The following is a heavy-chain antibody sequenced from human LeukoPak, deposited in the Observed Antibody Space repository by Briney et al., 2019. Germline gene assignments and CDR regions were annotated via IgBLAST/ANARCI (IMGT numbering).Heavy chain of an antibody. CDR2: ISYDGSNK. V-gene: IGHV3-30-3*02. Sequence: GGSLRLSCAASGFTFSSYAMHWVRQAPGKGLEWVAVISYDGSNKYYADSVKGRFTISRDNSKNTLYLQMNSLRAEDTAVYYCAKNGELLWFGELPWFDPWGQGTLVTVSS. J-gene: IGHJ5*02. D-gene: IGHD3-10*01. CDR1: GFTFSSYA. CDR3: AKNGELLWFGELPWFDP.